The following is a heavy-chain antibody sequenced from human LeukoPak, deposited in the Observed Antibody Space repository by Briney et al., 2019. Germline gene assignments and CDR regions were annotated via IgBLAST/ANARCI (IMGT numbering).Heavy chain of an antibody. CDR3: ARDSAGNDY. J-gene: IGHJ4*02. CDR2: IKQDGSEK. CDR1: GFTFSSYS. Sequence: GGSLRLSCAVSGFTFSSYSMCWVRQAPGKGLEWVANIKQDGSEKYYVDSVKGRFTNSRDNAKNSLYLQMNSLRAEDTAMYYCARDSAGNDYWGQGTLVTVSS. D-gene: IGHD6-13*01. V-gene: IGHV3-7*01.